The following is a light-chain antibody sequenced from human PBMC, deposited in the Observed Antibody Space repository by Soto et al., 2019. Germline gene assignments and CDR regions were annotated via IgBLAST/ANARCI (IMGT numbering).Light chain of an antibody. V-gene: IGKV1-12*01. CDR3: QQSDNLPIT. CDR1: QGINTW. J-gene: IGKJ4*01. CDR2: SAS. Sequence: DIQMTQSPSSVSAFVGDRVTITCRASQGINTWLAWYQQKPGKAPKLLMYSASILHTGVSSRFTGGGSGTEFTLTINSLQPEDFATYYCQQSDNLPITFGGGTKVDIK.